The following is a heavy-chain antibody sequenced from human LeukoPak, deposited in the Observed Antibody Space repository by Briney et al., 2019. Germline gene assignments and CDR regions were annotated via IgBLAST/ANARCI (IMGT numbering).Heavy chain of an antibody. D-gene: IGHD6-13*01. J-gene: IGHJ6*03. V-gene: IGHV3-48*03. CDR2: ISSSGSTI. CDR3: ARVDGGSSSWYFSYYYMDV. Sequence: GGSLRLSCAASGFTFSNYEMNWVRQAPGKGLEWVSYISSSGSTIYYADSVKGRFTISRDNAKNSLYLQMNSLRAEDTAVYYCARVDGGSSSWYFSYYYMDVWGKGTTVTVSS. CDR1: GFTFSNYE.